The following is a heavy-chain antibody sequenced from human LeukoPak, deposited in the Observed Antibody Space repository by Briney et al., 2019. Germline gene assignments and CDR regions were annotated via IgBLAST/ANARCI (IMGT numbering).Heavy chain of an antibody. Sequence: PSETLSLTCTVSGGSISSGGYYWSCIRQLPGQGLEWIVYMFYSGSTDYNPSLKSRVTMSLDSSKNQFSLKLSSVTAADTAVYYCARGSYMVRGVINPFFLDYWGQGTLVTVSS. D-gene: IGHD3-10*01. CDR3: ARGSYMVRGVINPFFLDY. V-gene: IGHV4-31*03. CDR1: GGSISSGGYY. J-gene: IGHJ4*02. CDR2: MFYSGST.